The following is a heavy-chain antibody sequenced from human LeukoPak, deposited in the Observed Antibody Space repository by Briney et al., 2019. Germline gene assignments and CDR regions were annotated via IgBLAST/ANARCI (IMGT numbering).Heavy chain of an antibody. CDR2: INSDGSST. D-gene: IGHD3-10*01. J-gene: IGHJ6*04. V-gene: IGHV3-74*01. CDR3: AKNRDYYGSGMMDV. Sequence: GGSLRLSCAASGFTFSSYWMHWVRQAPGKGLVWVSRINSDGSSTSYADSVKGRFTISRDNAKNTLYLQMNSLRAEDTAVYYCAKNRDYYGSGMMDVWGKGTTVTVSS. CDR1: GFTFSSYW.